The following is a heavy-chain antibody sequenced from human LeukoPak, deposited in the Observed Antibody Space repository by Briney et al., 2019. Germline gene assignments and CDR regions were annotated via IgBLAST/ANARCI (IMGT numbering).Heavy chain of an antibody. CDR2: IRYDGSNK. Sequence: GGSLRLSRAASGFTFSSYGMHWVRQAPGKGLEWVAFIRYDGSNKYYADSVKGRFTISRDNSKNTLYLQMNSLRAEDTAVYYCAKGDYYDSSGYSFDYWGQGTLVTVSS. D-gene: IGHD3-22*01. CDR3: AKGDYYDSSGYSFDY. CDR1: GFTFSSYG. V-gene: IGHV3-30*02. J-gene: IGHJ4*02.